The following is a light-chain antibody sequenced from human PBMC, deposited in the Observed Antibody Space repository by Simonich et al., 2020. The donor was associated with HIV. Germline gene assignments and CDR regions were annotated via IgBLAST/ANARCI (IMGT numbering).Light chain of an antibody. V-gene: IGKV4-1*01. Sequence: DIVMTQSPDSLAVSLGERATINCKSSRSVLYSSNNTNYLAWNQQKPGQPPKLLIYWASTRESGVPARFSASGSGTDFTLTISSLQAEDVAVYYCQQYYSTPPTFGQGTKVNIK. CDR1: RSVLYSSNNTNY. CDR2: WAS. J-gene: IGKJ1*01. CDR3: QQYYSTPPT.